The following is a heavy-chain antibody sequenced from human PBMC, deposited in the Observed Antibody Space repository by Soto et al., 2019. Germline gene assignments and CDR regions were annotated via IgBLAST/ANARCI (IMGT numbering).Heavy chain of an antibody. CDR3: ARRRYCGADCYSKFYYGMDV. CDR2: IIPILGIT. CDR1: GSTFSSYT. J-gene: IGHJ6*02. D-gene: IGHD2-21*02. Sequence: QVQLVQSGAEVRKPGSSVKVSCKASGSTFSSYTVNWVRQAPGQGLEWIGRIIPILGITNYARRIQGRVTIPADRSTNSAYMELTSLTSEDTAVYYCARRRYCGADCYSKFYYGMDVWGQGTTVTVSS. V-gene: IGHV1-69*02.